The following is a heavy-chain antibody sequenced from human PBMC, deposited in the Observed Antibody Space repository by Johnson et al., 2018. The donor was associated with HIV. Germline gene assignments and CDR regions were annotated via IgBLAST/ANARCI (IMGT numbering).Heavy chain of an antibody. CDR3: AKASHWAFDI. Sequence: VQLVESGGGLVKPGGSLRLSCAASGFTFSDYYMSWVRQAPGKGLEWVSVLWSGGNTWYAGSVTGRFTISRDNSKNTLYLQMNSLRGEDTAVYYCAKASHWAFDIWGQGTMVTVSS. CDR1: GFTFSDYY. J-gene: IGHJ3*02. V-gene: IGHV3-66*01. CDR2: LWSGGNT. D-gene: IGHD1-1*01.